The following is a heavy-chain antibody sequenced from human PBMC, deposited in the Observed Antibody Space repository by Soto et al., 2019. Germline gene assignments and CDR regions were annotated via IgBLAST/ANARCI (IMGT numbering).Heavy chain of an antibody. V-gene: IGHV1-8*01. CDR2: MNPNSGNT. CDR3: ARRRKDYGDYYYGMDV. D-gene: IGHD4-17*01. Sequence: QVKLVQSGAEVKKPGASVKVSCKASGYTFTSYDINWVRQATGQWLEWMGWMNPNSGNTGYAQKFQGRVTMTRNTSISTAYMELSSLRSEDTAVCYRARRRKDYGDYYYGMDVWGQGTTVTVSS. J-gene: IGHJ6*02. CDR1: GYTFTSYD.